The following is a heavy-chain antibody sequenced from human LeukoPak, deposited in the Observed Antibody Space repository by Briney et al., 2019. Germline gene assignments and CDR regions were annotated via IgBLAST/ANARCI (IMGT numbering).Heavy chain of an antibody. CDR1: GYSFTSYW. J-gene: IGHJ4*02. CDR3: ARHDVLRYFDWLPPDY. Sequence: GASLKISCKGSGYSFTSYWISWVRQMPGKGLEWMGRIDPSDSYTNYSPSFQGHVTISADKSISTAYLQWSSLKASDTAMYYCARHDVLRYFDWLPPDYWGQGTLVTVSS. CDR2: IDPSDSYT. D-gene: IGHD3-9*01. V-gene: IGHV5-10-1*01.